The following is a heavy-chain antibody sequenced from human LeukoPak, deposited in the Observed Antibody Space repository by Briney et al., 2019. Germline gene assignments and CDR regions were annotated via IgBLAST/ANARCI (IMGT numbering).Heavy chain of an antibody. Sequence: SETLSLTCAVSGGSINSSSSYYWGWIRQPPGKGLEWIGSIYYSGSAYHNPSLKSRVTISVDTSKNQFSLKLSSVTAADTAVYYCARLPMAMGVFDYWGQGTLVTVSS. CDR1: GGSINSSSSYY. CDR3: ARLPMAMGVFDY. D-gene: IGHD3-10*01. V-gene: IGHV4-39*01. J-gene: IGHJ4*02. CDR2: IYYSGSA.